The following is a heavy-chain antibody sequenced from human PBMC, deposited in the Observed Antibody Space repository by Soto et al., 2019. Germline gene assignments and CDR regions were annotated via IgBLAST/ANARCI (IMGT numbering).Heavy chain of an antibody. V-gene: IGHV4-61*01. CDR3: ARADTSWRQVVY. J-gene: IGHJ4*02. CDR1: GGSVSSGSYY. CDR2: IYYSGST. Sequence: PSETLSLTCTVSGGSVSSGSYYCSWIRQPPGKGLEWIGHIYYSGSTNYNPSLESRVTISVDTSKNQFSLKLSSVTAADTAVYYCARADTSWRQVVYWGQGTLVTVSS.